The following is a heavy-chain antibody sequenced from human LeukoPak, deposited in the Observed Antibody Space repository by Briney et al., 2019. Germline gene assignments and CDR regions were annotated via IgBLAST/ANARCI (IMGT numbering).Heavy chain of an antibody. CDR3: TSCYNFPY. CDR1: GFTTTSYG. Sequence: ASVKVSCSFSGFTTTSYGIHWVQQSPGQGLGWMGWINPGNGSPSYAKKFQGRFTMTRDMSTTTAYTDLSSLTSEDSQYCSSTSCYNFPYWGQGTLVTVSS. J-gene: IGHJ4*02. CDR2: INPGNGSP. D-gene: IGHD2-2*02. V-gene: IGHV1-38-4*01.